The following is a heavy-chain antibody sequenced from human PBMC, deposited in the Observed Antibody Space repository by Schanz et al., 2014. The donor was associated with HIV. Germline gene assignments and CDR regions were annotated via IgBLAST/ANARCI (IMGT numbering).Heavy chain of an antibody. D-gene: IGHD3-16*01. Sequence: QVDLVESGGGVVQPGRSLRLSCTASGFTFNNYGMQWVRQAPGKGLEWLAAIWYDGSNKFYADSLRGRFTISRDNSKNTLYLQMNSLRAEDTAVYYCARALGRFRLYHLDYWGQGTLVTVSS. V-gene: IGHV3-33*01. CDR3: ARALGRFRLYHLDY. J-gene: IGHJ4*02. CDR1: GFTFNNYG. CDR2: IWYDGSNK.